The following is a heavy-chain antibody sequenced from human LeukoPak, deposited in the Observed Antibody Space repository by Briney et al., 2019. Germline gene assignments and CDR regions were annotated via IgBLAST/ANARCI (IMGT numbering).Heavy chain of an antibody. V-gene: IGHV1-69*06. Sequence: SVKVSCKASGGTFSSYAISWVRQAPGQGLEWMGGIIPIFGTANYAQKFQGRVTITADKSTSTAYMELSSLRSEDTAVYYCARLSPYGSGSDFDYWGQGTPVTVSS. CDR3: ARLSPYGSGSDFDY. D-gene: IGHD3-10*01. J-gene: IGHJ4*02. CDR1: GGTFSSYA. CDR2: IIPIFGTA.